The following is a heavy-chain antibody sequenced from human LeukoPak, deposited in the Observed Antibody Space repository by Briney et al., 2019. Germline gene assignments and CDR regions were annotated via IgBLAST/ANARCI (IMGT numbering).Heavy chain of an antibody. D-gene: IGHD3-3*01. CDR2: ISGSGGST. Sequence: GGSLRLSCAASGFTFNSYVMSWVRQAPGKGLEWVSGISGSGGSTYYADSVKGRFTISRDNSKNTLYLQMNSLRAEDTAVYYCAKDPLPEWLLYGAYYYYGMDVWGQGTTVTVSS. CDR1: GFTFNSYV. V-gene: IGHV3-23*01. J-gene: IGHJ6*02. CDR3: AKDPLPEWLLYGAYYYYGMDV.